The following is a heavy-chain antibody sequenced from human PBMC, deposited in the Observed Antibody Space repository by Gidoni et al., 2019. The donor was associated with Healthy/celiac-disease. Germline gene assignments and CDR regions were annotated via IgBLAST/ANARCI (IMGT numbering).Heavy chain of an antibody. Sequence: EVQLVESGGGLVQPGGSLRLSCAASGFTLSSYSLNWVRPAPGKGLEWVSYISSSSSTIYYADSVKGRFTISRDNAKNSLYLQMNSLRDEDTAVYYCARDLPGYYDSSGTTGDFDYWGQGTLVTVSS. D-gene: IGHD3-22*01. CDR3: ARDLPGYYDSSGTTGDFDY. V-gene: IGHV3-48*02. CDR1: GFTLSSYS. J-gene: IGHJ4*02. CDR2: ISSSSSTI.